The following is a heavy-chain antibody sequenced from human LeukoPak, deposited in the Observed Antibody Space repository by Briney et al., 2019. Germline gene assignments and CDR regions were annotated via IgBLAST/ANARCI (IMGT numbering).Heavy chain of an antibody. CDR1: GCTFSSYA. Sequence: PGGSLRLSCAASGCTFSSYAMSWVRQAPGKGLEWVSAISGSGGSTYYADSVKGRFTISRDNSKNTLYLQMNSLRAEDTAVYYCAKDQDLYYDSSGYYPYFDYWGQGTLVTVSS. CDR2: ISGSGGST. V-gene: IGHV3-23*01. J-gene: IGHJ4*02. D-gene: IGHD3-22*01. CDR3: AKDQDLYYDSSGYYPYFDY.